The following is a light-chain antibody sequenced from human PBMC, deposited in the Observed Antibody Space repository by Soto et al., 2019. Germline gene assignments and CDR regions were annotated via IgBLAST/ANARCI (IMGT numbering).Light chain of an antibody. CDR1: QSISSY. CDR3: QQSYSTPIT. V-gene: IGKV1-39*01. J-gene: IGKJ5*01. Sequence: QMNHSPSSLSATIGDRVTITCRASQSISSYLNWYQQKPGKAPKLLIYAASSLQSGVPSRFSGSGSGTDFTLTISSLQPEDCATYYCQQSYSTPITFCQGTLLEIK. CDR2: AAS.